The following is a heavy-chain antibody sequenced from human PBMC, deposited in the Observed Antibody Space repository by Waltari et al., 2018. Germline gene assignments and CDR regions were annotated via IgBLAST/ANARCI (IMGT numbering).Heavy chain of an antibody. J-gene: IGHJ4*02. V-gene: IGHV4-61*02. Sequence: QVQLQESGPGLVKPSQTLSLTCTGSGGSISSGSYYWSWSGQPAGKGLEWIGRIYTSGTPNHNPSPRSRVTKSVDPPQNQSSLKLSSVTAADTAVYYCARDRGGIAAAGPDYGGQGTLVTVSS. CDR3: ARDRGGIAAAGPDY. CDR1: GGSISSGSYY. D-gene: IGHD6-13*01. CDR2: IYTSGTP.